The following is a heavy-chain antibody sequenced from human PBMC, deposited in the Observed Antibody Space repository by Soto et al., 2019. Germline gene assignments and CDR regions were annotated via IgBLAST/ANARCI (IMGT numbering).Heavy chain of an antibody. CDR2: ISSSGSTT. CDR3: ARELLVVVADTNYYGMDV. Sequence: QVQLVESGGDLVQPGGSLRLSCAGSEFTFSDYYMSWIRQAPGKGLEWISYISSSGSTTYYAPSVKGRFTISRDNAKNSLYLQMNSLRAEDTAVYYCARELLVVVADTNYYGMDVWGQGTTVTVS. J-gene: IGHJ6*02. CDR1: EFTFSDYY. V-gene: IGHV3-11*01. D-gene: IGHD2-15*01.